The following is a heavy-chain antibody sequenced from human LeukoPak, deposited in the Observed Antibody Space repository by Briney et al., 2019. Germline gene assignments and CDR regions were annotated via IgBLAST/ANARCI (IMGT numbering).Heavy chain of an antibody. CDR1: GGSISSSNNY. J-gene: IGHJ6*02. CDR2: VYYSGST. CDR3: ARDRQSLYYYYGMDV. V-gene: IGHV4-39*07. Sequence: SETLSLTCTVSGGSISSSNNYWGWIRQPPGKGLEWIGSVYYSGSTYYNPSLKSRVTISVDTSKNQFSLKLSSVTAADTAVYYCARDRQSLYYYYGMDVWGQGTTVTVSS.